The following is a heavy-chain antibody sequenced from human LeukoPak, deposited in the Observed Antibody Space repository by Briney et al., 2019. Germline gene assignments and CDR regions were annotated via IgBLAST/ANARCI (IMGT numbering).Heavy chain of an antibody. D-gene: IGHD4-17*01. CDR2: ISGSGVGT. Sequence: PGGSLRLSCAASGFTFSTYAMSWIRQAPGKGLDWVSGISGSGVGTYYADSVKGRFTISRDNSKNTLYLQMNSLRVEDTAVYYCAKASGDYDYWGQGTLVTVSS. J-gene: IGHJ4*02. CDR1: GFTFSTYA. V-gene: IGHV3-23*01. CDR3: AKASGDYDY.